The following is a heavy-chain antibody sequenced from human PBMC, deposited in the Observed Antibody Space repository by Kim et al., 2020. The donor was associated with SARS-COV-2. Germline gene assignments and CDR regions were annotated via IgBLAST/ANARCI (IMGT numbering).Heavy chain of an antibody. CDR3: ARGAYGDVSFDY. J-gene: IGHJ4*02. V-gene: IGHV1-18*01. Sequence: KYGQKVQGRVVMTPDTSTNTAYMELWSLRSDDTAMYYCARGAYGDVSFDYWGQGTLVTVSS. D-gene: IGHD4-17*01.